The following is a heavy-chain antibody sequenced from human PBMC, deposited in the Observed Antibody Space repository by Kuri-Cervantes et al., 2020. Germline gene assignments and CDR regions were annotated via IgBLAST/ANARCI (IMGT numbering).Heavy chain of an antibody. CDR1: GYSISSGYY. J-gene: IGHJ5*02. V-gene: IGHV4-38-2*01. D-gene: IGHD2-15*01. CDR3: NVVAATHNWFDP. Sequence: SETLSLTCAVSGYSISSGYYWGWIRQPPGKGLEWIGSIYHSGSTYYNPSLKCRVTISVDTSKNQFSLKLSSVTAADTAVYYCNVVAATHNWFDPWGQGTLVTVSS. CDR2: IYHSGST.